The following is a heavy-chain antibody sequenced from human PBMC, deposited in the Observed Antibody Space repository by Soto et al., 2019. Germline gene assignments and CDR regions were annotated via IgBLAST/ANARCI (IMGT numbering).Heavy chain of an antibody. Sequence: DVQLVESGGGLIQPGESLRLSCAAFGLTISGKKYVAWVRQAPGKGLEWVSALYDVNGPFYADSVKGRFTTSSDSSTTTVYLQRNNLGPDDAAVYYCATWHEREHAYDVWGQGTTVTLSS. CDR1: GLTISGKKY. CDR2: LYDVNGP. CDR3: ATWHEREHAYDV. V-gene: IGHV3-53*01. D-gene: IGHD1-1*01. J-gene: IGHJ3*01.